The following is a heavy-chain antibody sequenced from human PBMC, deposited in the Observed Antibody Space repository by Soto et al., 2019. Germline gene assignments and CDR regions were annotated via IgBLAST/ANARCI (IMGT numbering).Heavy chain of an antibody. Sequence: SETLSLTCTVSGGSISSYYWSWIRQPPGKGLEWIGYIYYSGSTNYNPSLKSRVTISVDTSKNQFALKLSSVTAADTAVYYCARTRITMVRGVKKPKGYYMDVWGKGTTVTVSS. J-gene: IGHJ6*03. V-gene: IGHV4-59*01. CDR3: ARTRITMVRGVKKPKGYYMDV. CDR2: IYYSGST. D-gene: IGHD3-10*01. CDR1: GGSISSYY.